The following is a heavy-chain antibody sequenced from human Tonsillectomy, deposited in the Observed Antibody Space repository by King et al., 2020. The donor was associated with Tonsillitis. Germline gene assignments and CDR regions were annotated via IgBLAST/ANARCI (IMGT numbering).Heavy chain of an antibody. CDR1: GYSFTRDW. V-gene: IGHV5-51*01. CDR2: ILPGDSDT. D-gene: IGHD1-26*01. J-gene: IGHJ6*03. CDR3: ARHSGNYSTVYYYYYMDV. Sequence: QLVQSGAEVKKPGESLKISCKGSGYSFTRDWSGWVCQMPGKRLGWVWYILPGDSDTRYSMSFQSKDTISADKTISTAFLQWSSLKASDTAMYYCARHSGNYSTVYYYYYMDVWGKGTTVTVSS.